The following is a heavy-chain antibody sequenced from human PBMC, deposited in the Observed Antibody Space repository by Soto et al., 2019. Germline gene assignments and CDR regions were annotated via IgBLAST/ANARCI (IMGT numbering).Heavy chain of an antibody. CDR1: GFTFSSYA. J-gene: IGHJ5*02. Sequence: EVQLLESGGGLVQPGGSLTLSCATSGFTFSSYAMVWVRQAAEKGLEWVASISNNGDTAYYADSVKGGFTISRGNSENTLYLQMNGLRADDPALYFCAKSRVFIGAIVTLLDAWGQGTQVTVSS. V-gene: IGHV3-23*01. CDR2: ISNNGDTA. CDR3: AKSRVFIGAIVTLLDA. D-gene: IGHD1-26*01.